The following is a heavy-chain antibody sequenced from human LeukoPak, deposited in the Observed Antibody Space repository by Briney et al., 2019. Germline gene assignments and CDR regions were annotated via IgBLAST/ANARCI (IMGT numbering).Heavy chain of an antibody. J-gene: IGHJ4*02. D-gene: IGHD6-19*01. CDR3: ATVRSGYSSGWYFFDY. Sequence: EASVKVSCKASGYTFTGYYMHWVRQAPGQGLEWMGWINPNSGGTNYAQKLQGRVTMTTDTSTSTAYMELRSLRSDDTAVYYCATVRSGYSSGWYFFDYWGQGTLVTVSS. CDR2: INPNSGGT. V-gene: IGHV1-2*02. CDR1: GYTFTGYY.